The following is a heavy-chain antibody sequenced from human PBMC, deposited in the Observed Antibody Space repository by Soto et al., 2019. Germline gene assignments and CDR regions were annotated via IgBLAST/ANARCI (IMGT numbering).Heavy chain of an antibody. CDR1: GFTFSSYA. J-gene: IGHJ4*02. CDR2: ISGSGGST. D-gene: IGHD4-17*01. Sequence: GGSLRLACASSGFTFSSYAMSWVRQAPGKGLEWVSAISGSGGSTYYADSVKGRFTISRDNSKNTLYLQMNSLRAEDTAVYYCAKGGNYGDFDYWGQGTLVTVSS. V-gene: IGHV3-23*01. CDR3: AKGGNYGDFDY.